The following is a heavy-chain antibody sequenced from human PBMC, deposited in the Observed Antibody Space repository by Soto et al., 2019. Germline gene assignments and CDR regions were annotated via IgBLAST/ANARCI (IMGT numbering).Heavy chain of an antibody. J-gene: IGHJ5*02. V-gene: IGHV3-74*01. Sequence: GGSLRLSCAASGFTFSSYWMHWVRQAPGKGLVWVSRINSDGSSTSYADSVKGRFTISRDNAKNTLYLQMNSLRAEDTAVYYCARRTHRGNWFDPWGQGTLVTVSS. D-gene: IGHD3-16*01. CDR1: GFTFSSYW. CDR3: ARRTHRGNWFDP. CDR2: INSDGSST.